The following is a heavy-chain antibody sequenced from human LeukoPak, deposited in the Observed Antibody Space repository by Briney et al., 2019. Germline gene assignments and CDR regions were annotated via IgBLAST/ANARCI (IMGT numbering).Heavy chain of an antibody. V-gene: IGHV3-9*01. CDR2: ISWNSGSI. Sequence: GGSLRLSCAASGFTFDDYAMHWVRQAPGKGLELVSGISWNSGSIGYADSVKGRFTISRDNAKNSLYLQMNSLRAEDTALYYCAKAPTYYYGSGSPRSYFDYWGQGTLVTVSS. J-gene: IGHJ4*02. CDR3: AKAPTYYYGSGSPRSYFDY. CDR1: GFTFDDYA. D-gene: IGHD3-10*01.